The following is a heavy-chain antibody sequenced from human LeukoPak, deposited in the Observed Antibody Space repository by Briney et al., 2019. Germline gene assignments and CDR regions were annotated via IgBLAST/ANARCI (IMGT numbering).Heavy chain of an antibody. D-gene: IGHD2-15*01. CDR3: AREGYCSGGSCYSAD. J-gene: IGHJ4*02. V-gene: IGHV1-18*01. CDR1: GYTFTSYG. Sequence: ASVKVSCKASGYTFTSYGIKWVRQDPGQGLEWMGWVSAYNGNTNYAQKLQGRVTMTTDTSTSTACMELRSLRSDDTAVYYCAREGYCSGGSCYSADWGQGTLVTVSS. CDR2: VSAYNGNT.